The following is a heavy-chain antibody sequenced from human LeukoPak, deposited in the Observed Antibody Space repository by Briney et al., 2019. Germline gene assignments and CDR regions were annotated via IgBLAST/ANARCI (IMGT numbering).Heavy chain of an antibody. D-gene: IGHD3-16*02. J-gene: IGHJ5*02. V-gene: IGHV5-51*01. CDR1: GYTFTSYW. Sequence: GESLKISCKGSGYTFTSYWIGWVRQMPGKGLEWMGIIYPDDSDTRYSPSFRGQVTMSVDTSINTAYLQWSSLKASDTAMYFSTRHQMLSWFDPWGQGTLVTVSS. CDR3: TRHQMLSWFDP. CDR2: IYPDDSDT.